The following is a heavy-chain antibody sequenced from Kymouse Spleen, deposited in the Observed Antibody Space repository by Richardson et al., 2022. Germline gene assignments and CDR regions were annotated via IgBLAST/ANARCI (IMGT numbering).Heavy chain of an antibody. Sequence: QLQLQESGPGLVKPSETLSLTCTVSGGSISSSSYYWGWIRQPPGKGLEWIGSIYYSGSTYYNPSLKSRVTISVDTSKNQFSLKLSSVTAADTAVYYCARGYSSGWSFDPWGQGTLVTVSS. CDR3: ARGYSSGWSFDP. D-gene: IGHD6-19*01. V-gene: IGHV4-39*01. CDR2: IYYSGST. CDR1: GGSISSSSYY. J-gene: IGHJ5*02.